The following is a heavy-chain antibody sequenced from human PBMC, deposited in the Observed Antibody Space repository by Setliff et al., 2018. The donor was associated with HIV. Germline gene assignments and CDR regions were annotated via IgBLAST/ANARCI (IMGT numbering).Heavy chain of an antibody. J-gene: IGHJ5*02. V-gene: IGHV4-4*09. CDR2: RSTTGST. CDR1: GDSISSYF. CDR3: ARQTYYYDNSGRNWFDP. D-gene: IGHD3-22*01. Sequence: PSETLSLTCTVSGDSISSYFWSWIRQSPGKGLEWIGFRSTTGSTNYNPSLRSRVTISVDTSKNQFSLRLTSVTAADTAVYFCARQTYYYDNSGRNWFDPWGQGTLVTVSS.